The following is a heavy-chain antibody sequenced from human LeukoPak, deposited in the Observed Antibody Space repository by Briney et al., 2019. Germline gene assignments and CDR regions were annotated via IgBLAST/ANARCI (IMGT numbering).Heavy chain of an antibody. CDR1: GFTFSSYA. CDR3: ARRGPRFEFDY. CDR2: ISSNGGST. D-gene: IGHD3-3*01. V-gene: IGHV3-64*01. J-gene: IGHJ4*02. Sequence: GGSLRLSCAASGFTFSSYAMHWVRQAPGKGLEYVSAISSNGGSTYYANSVKGRFTISRDNSKNTLYLQMGSLRAEDMAVYYCARRGPRFEFDYWGQGTLVTVSS.